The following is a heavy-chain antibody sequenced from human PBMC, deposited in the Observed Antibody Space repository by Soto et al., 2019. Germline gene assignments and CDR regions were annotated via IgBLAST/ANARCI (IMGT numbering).Heavy chain of an antibody. CDR1: GFTFSDYY. CDR3: ARHDSSGYYYDFDY. V-gene: IGHV3-11*05. D-gene: IGHD3-22*01. CDR2: ISSSSSYT. Sequence: QVQLVESGGGLVKPGGSLRLSCVASGFTFSDYYMSWIRQAPGKGLEWVSYISSSSSYTNYADSVKGRFTISRDNAKNSLYLQMNSLRAEDTAVYYCARHDSSGYYYDFDYWGQGTLVTVSS. J-gene: IGHJ4*02.